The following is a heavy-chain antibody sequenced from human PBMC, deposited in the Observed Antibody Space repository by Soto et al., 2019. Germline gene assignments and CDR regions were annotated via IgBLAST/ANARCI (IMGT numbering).Heavy chain of an antibody. CDR1: GGSVGSGEYY. V-gene: IGHV4-30-4*01. J-gene: IGHJ3*01. D-gene: IGHD2-15*01. CDR2: IYDSGIT. Sequence: SETLSLTCTVSGGSVGSGEYYYSWIRQPPGKGLEWIGYIYDSGITNDTPSLKGRVTLSLDRSNNQVSLKLRSVTAADTAVYFCARDVAHSSTENVWGQGTMVTVSS. CDR3: ARDVAHSSTENV.